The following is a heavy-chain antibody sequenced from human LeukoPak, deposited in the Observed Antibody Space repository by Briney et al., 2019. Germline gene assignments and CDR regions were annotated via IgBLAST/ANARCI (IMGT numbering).Heavy chain of an antibody. CDR1: GGSFSGYY. CDR2: INHSGGT. Sequence: SETLSLTCAVYGGSFSGYYWSWIRQPPGKGLEWIGEINHSGGTNYNPSLKSRVTISVDTSKNQFSLKLSSVTAADTAVYYCARAPMIVVVMMRYWYFDLWGRGTLVTVSS. V-gene: IGHV4-34*01. D-gene: IGHD3-22*01. CDR3: ARAPMIVVVMMRYWYFDL. J-gene: IGHJ2*01.